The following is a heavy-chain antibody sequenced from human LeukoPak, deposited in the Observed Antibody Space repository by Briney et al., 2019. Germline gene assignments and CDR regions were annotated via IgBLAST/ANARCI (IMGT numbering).Heavy chain of an antibody. CDR1: GGSISSYY. V-gene: IGHV4-4*07. CDR2: IYTSGST. J-gene: IGHJ6*03. D-gene: IGHD3-3*01. CDR3: ARVAIHEDFWSGYYTYYYYMDV. Sequence: SETLSLTCTVSGGSISSYYWSWIRQPAGKGLELIGRIYTSGSTNYNPSLKSRVTMSVDTSTNQFSLKLISVTAADTAVYYCARVAIHEDFWSGYYTYYYYMDVWGKGTTVTVSS.